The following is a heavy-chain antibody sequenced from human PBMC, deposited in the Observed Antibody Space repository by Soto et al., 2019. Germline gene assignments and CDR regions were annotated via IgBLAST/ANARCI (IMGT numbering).Heavy chain of an antibody. CDR1: GFTFSDYA. CDR3: AKEGYTFQAYFFDS. CDR2: MTYDGSNK. J-gene: IGHJ4*02. Sequence: QVQLVESGGGVVQPGRSLRLSCAASGFTFSDYAMHWVRQAPGEGLEWVAVMTYDGSNKYYADSVKGRFTISRDDSKNTLYLQMNSLRAEDTAVYYCAKEGYTFQAYFFDSWGLGTLVTVSS. V-gene: IGHV3-30*18. D-gene: IGHD3-9*01.